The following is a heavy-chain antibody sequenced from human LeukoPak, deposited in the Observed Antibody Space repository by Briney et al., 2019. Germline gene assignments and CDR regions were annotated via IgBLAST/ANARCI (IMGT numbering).Heavy chain of an antibody. Sequence: GESLKISCKGSGYSFTSYWIGWVRQMPGKGLEWMGITWPGYSETRYSPSFQGQVTISADESISTAYLQWASLKASDTAVYYCAIKRFYDNNDAPLYWGQGTLVTISS. D-gene: IGHD3-16*01. V-gene: IGHV5-51*01. CDR2: TWPGYSET. CDR3: AIKRFYDNNDAPLY. CDR1: GYSFTSYW. J-gene: IGHJ4*02.